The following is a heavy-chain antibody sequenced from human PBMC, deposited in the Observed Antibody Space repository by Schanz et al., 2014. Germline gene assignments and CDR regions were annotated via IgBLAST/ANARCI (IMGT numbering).Heavy chain of an antibody. CDR2: ITADNGDT. J-gene: IGHJ4*02. D-gene: IGHD6-19*01. CDR1: GGTFSSDT. V-gene: IGHV1-18*01. CDR3: ARGGYSSGWYDRDIAHFDS. Sequence: QVHLVQSGAEVKKPGSSVKVSCKASGGTFSSDTFSWVRQAPGQGLEWMGWITADNGDTNYALKLQGRVTMTTDTSTGTAYMELRSLRSDDTAVYYCARGGYSSGWYDRDIAHFDSWGQGTLVTVSS.